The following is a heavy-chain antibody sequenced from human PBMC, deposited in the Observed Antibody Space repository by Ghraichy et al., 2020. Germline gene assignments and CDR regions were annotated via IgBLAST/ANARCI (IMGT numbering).Heavy chain of an antibody. CDR1: GFTFSSYW. V-gene: IGHV3-7*01. CDR2: IKQDGSEK. CDR3: TRWGRGSTYGLDYFHFGMDV. D-gene: IGHD1-7*01. Sequence: GGSLRLSCETSGFTFSSYWMSWVRQAPGKGLEWVANIKQDGSEKFYVDSVKGRFSIFRDNAQNSLFLQMNSLRDEDTAIYFCTRWGRGSTYGLDYFHFGMDVWGRGTTVTVSS. J-gene: IGHJ6*02.